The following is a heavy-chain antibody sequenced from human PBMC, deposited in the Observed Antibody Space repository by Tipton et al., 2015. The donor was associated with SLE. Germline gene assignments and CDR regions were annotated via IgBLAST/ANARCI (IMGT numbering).Heavy chain of an antibody. D-gene: IGHD3-3*01. CDR3: ARARSGVTIFGVVTSRWFDP. J-gene: IGHJ5*02. CDR2: IYYTGST. Sequence: TLSLTCTVSGGSISSDDYYWTWIRQPPGKGLEWIGNIYYTGSTYYNPSLKSRVTMSVDTSMNQFSLKLRSVTAADTAVYYCARARSGVTIFGVVTSRWFDPWGQGTLVTVSS. V-gene: IGHV4-39*07. CDR1: GGSISSDDYY.